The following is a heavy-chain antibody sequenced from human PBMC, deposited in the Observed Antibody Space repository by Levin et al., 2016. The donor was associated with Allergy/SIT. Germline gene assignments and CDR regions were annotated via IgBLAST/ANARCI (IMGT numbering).Heavy chain of an antibody. V-gene: IGHV3-30*02. Sequence: GESLKISCAASGFTFSSYGMHWVRQAPGKGLEWVAFIRYDGSNKYYADSVKGRFTISRDNSKNTLYLQMNSLRAEDTAVYYCAKQTAYSGPNWFDPWGQGTLVTVSS. CDR1: GFTFSSYG. CDR3: AKQTAYSGPNWFDP. D-gene: IGHD5-12*01. CDR2: IRYDGSNK. J-gene: IGHJ5*02.